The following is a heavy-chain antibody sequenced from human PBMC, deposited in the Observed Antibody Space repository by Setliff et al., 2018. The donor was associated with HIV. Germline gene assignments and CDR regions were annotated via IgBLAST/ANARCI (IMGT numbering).Heavy chain of an antibody. D-gene: IGHD6-13*01. CDR2: IYYSGTT. V-gene: IGHV4-39*01. CDR3: ARHRYSSSINWFDP. CDR1: GFSFRNSSYN. Sequence: PSETLSLTCNVSGFSFRNSSYNWGWIRQPPGKGLEWIGTIYYSGTTYYNPSLKSRVTMSIDTSQNQFSLKLTSVTATDTAVYYCARHRYSSSINWFDPWGQGTLVTVSS. J-gene: IGHJ5*02.